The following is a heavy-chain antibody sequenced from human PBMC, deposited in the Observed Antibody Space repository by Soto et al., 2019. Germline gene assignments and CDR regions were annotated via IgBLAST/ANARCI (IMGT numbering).Heavy chain of an antibody. J-gene: IGHJ4*02. Sequence: ASVKVSCKASGYTFTSYGITWLRQAPGQGLEWMGWISAYNGNTNYAQQLQGWVTMTRDTSISTAYMELSRLRSDDTAVYYCATHYYDSSGYPPAFDYWGQGTLVTVSS. CDR3: ATHYYDSSGYPPAFDY. V-gene: IGHV1-18*01. CDR2: ISAYNGNT. D-gene: IGHD3-22*01. CDR1: GYTFTSYG.